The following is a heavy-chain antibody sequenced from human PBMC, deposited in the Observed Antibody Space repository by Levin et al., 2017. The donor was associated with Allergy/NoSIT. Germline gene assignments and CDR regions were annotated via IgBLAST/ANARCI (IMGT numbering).Heavy chain of an antibody. D-gene: IGHD3-10*01. CDR2: ISSSSSTI. V-gene: IGHV3-48*02. CDR3: ARGPPSEGSGSYYNLNYYYYGMDV. CDR1: GFTFSSYS. Sequence: GGSLRLSCAASGFTFSSYSMNWVRQAPGKGLEWVSYISSSSSTIYYADSVKGRFTISRDNAKNSLYLQMNSLRDEDTAVYYCARGPPSEGSGSYYNLNYYYYGMDVWGQGTTVTVSS. J-gene: IGHJ6*02.